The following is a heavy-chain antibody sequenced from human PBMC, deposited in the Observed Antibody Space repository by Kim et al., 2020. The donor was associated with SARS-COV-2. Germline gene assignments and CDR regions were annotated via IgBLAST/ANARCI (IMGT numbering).Heavy chain of an antibody. Sequence: GGSLRLSCAASGFTFSSYAMHWVRQAPGKGLEYVSAISSNGGSTYYANSVKGRFTISRDNSKNTLYLQMGSLRAEDMAVYYCARGSSGKSGYELGDYFDYWRQGTLVTVSS. CDR3: ARGSSGKSGYELGDYFDY. D-gene: IGHD5-12*01. CDR2: ISSNGGST. J-gene: IGHJ4*02. V-gene: IGHV3-64*01. CDR1: GFTFSSYA.